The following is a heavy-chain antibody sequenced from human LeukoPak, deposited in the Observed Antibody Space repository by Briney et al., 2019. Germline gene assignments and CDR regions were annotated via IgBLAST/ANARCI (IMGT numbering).Heavy chain of an antibody. J-gene: IGHJ6*03. D-gene: IGHD4-17*01. Sequence: KPSETLSLICTVSGGSISSRSYYWGWIRQPPGKGLEWIGSIYYSGSTYYNPSLKSRVTISVDTSKNQFSLKLSSVTAADTAVYYCARAPGDYEADYYYMDVWGKGTTVTVSS. V-gene: IGHV4-39*07. CDR3: ARAPGDYEADYYYMDV. CDR2: IYYSGST. CDR1: GGSISSRSYY.